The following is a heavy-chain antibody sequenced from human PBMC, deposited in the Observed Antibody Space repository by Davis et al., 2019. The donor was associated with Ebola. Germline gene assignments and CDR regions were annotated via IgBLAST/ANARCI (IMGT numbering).Heavy chain of an antibody. CDR2: IHPGDSVT. J-gene: IGHJ2*01. V-gene: IGHV5-51*01. D-gene: IGHD5-18*01. CDR1: AYNIASYR. CDR3: ARLGTDMVDYWYFNF. Sequence: GESLKISCTASAYNIASYRIAWVRQIPQKGLEWRAIIHPGDSVTTYSPSFQGQVTLSADRSISTAYLQWNSLKPSDTAMYYCARLGTDMVDYWYFNFWGRGTLVTVSS.